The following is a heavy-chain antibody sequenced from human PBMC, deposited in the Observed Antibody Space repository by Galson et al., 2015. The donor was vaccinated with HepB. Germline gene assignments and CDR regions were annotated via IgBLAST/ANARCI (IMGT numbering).Heavy chain of an antibody. D-gene: IGHD3-3*01. CDR1: GFTFSSYD. V-gene: IGHV3-30*18. Sequence: SLRLSCAASGFTFSSYDIHWVRQAPGKGLECVAVISFDGVNKYYADSVKGRFTISRDNSKNTLYLQMNSLRAEDTAVYYCAKACFDFWSDPRYYYYGMDVWGQGTTVTVSS. J-gene: IGHJ6*02. CDR2: ISFDGVNK. CDR3: AKACFDFWSDPRYYYYGMDV.